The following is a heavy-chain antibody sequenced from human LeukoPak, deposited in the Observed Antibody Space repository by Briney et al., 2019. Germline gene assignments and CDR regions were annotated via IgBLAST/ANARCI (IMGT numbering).Heavy chain of an antibody. Sequence: SETLSLTCAVYGGSFSGYYWNWIRHSPGKGLEWIGEINDSGSTNYNPSLKSRVTISVDSSKNQFSLKMTSVTAADTAVYYCARGYSGYYYYYGMDVWGQGTTVTVSS. CDR2: INDSGST. J-gene: IGHJ6*02. D-gene: IGHD2-15*01. CDR1: GGSFSGYY. V-gene: IGHV4-34*01. CDR3: ARGYSGYYYYYGMDV.